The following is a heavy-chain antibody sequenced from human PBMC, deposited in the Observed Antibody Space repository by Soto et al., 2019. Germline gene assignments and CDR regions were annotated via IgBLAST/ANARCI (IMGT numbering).Heavy chain of an antibody. J-gene: IGHJ3*02. D-gene: IGHD6-19*01. Sequence: GASVKVSCKASGYTFTSYAMHWVRQAPGQRLEWVGWINAGNGNTKYSQKFQGRVTITRDTSASTAYMELSSLRSEDTAVYYCARSYSSGLGGAFDIWGQGTMVTVSS. CDR3: ARSYSSGLGGAFDI. CDR2: INAGNGNT. V-gene: IGHV1-3*01. CDR1: GYTFTSYA.